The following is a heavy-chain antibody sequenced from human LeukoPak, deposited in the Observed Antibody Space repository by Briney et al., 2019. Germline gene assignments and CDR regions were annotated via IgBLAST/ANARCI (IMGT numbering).Heavy chain of an antibody. J-gene: IGHJ4*02. CDR2: INHSGST. CDR3: ARERGDYGFTPSYFDY. Sequence: PSETLSLTCAVYGGSFSGYYWSWIRQPPGKGLEWIGEINHSGSTNYNPSLKSRVTISVDTSKNQLSLKLSSVTAADTAVYYCARERGDYGFTPSYFDYWGQGTLVTVSS. CDR1: GGSFSGYY. V-gene: IGHV4-34*01. D-gene: IGHD4-17*01.